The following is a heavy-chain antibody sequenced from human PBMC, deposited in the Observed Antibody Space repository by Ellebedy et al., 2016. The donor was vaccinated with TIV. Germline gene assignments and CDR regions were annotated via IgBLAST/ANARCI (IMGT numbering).Heavy chain of an antibody. CDR2: IYYSGST. V-gene: IGHV4-61*01. CDR3: ARDRGYGSGSYYFDY. Sequence: SETLSLXXTVSGGSVSSGSYYWSWIRQPPGKGLEWIGYIYYSGSTNYNPSLKSRVTISVDTSKNQFSLKLSSVTAADTAVYFCARDRGYGSGSYYFDYWGQGTLVTVSS. J-gene: IGHJ4*02. D-gene: IGHD3-10*01. CDR1: GGSVSSGSYY.